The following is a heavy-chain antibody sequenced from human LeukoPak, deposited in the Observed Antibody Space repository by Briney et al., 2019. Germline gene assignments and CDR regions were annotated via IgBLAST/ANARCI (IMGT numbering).Heavy chain of an antibody. Sequence: GGSLRLSCAASGFTFSSYWMSWVRQAPGKGLEWVANIKQDGSEKYYVDSVKGRFTISRDNAKNSLNLQMNSQRAEDTAVYYCARSMGYCSSTSCYTFDYWGQGTLVTVSS. J-gene: IGHJ4*02. CDR1: GFTFSSYW. V-gene: IGHV3-7*01. CDR2: IKQDGSEK. CDR3: ARSMGYCSSTSCYTFDY. D-gene: IGHD2-2*01.